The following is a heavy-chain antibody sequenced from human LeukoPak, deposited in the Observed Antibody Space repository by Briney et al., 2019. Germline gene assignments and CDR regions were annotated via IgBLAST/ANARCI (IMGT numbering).Heavy chain of an antibody. CDR3: ARDRARVRDFDY. CDR1: GYIFTNYA. D-gene: IGHD2-21*01. CDR2: ISTYNGNT. Sequence: ASVKVSCKASGYIFTNYAISWVRQAPGQGLEWMGWISTYNGNTKNAQKLQGRVTMTRDMSTSTVYMELSSLRSEDTAVYYCARDRARVRDFDYWGQGTLVTVSS. J-gene: IGHJ4*02. V-gene: IGHV1-18*01.